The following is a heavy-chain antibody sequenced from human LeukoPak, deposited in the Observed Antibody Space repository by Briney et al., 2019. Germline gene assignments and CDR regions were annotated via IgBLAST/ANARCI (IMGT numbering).Heavy chain of an antibody. V-gene: IGHV3-49*04. D-gene: IGHD4-17*01. J-gene: IGHJ5*02. CDR3: TRVPTVTTRNYWEGWFDP. CDR1: GFTFGDYA. CDR2: IRSKAYGGTT. Sequence: GGSLRLSCTASGFTFGDYAMSWVRQAPGKGLEWVGFIRSKAYGGTTEYAASVKGRFTISRDDSKSIAYLQMNSLKTEDTAVYYCTRVPTVTTRNYWEGWFDPWGQGTLVTVSS.